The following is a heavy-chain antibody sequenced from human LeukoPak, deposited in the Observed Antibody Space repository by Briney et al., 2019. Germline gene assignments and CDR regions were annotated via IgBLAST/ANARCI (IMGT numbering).Heavy chain of an antibody. J-gene: IGHJ4*02. CDR3: ARDRDDTALYYYGSGGEGLDY. D-gene: IGHD3-10*01. CDR1: GFTFSSYG. CDR2: ISYDGSNK. Sequence: GGSLRLSCAASGFTFSSYGMHWVRQAPGKGLEWVAVISYDGSNKYYADSVKGRFTISRDNAKNSLYLQMNSLRAEDTAVYYCARDRDDTALYYYGSGGEGLDYWGQGTLVTVSS. V-gene: IGHV3-30*03.